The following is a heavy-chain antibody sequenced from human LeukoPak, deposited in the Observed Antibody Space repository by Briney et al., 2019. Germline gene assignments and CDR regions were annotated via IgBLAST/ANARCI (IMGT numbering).Heavy chain of an antibody. Sequence: GGSLRLSCAASGFTFSTYTMNWVRQAPGKGLEWVSSISSSSSNIYYADSVKGRFTISRDNAMNSVYLQMNSLRVEDTAVYYCARGYQRPHYWGQGTLITVSS. V-gene: IGHV3-21*01. J-gene: IGHJ4*02. CDR2: ISSSSSNI. CDR1: GFTFSTYT. CDR3: ARGYQRPHY. D-gene: IGHD2-2*01.